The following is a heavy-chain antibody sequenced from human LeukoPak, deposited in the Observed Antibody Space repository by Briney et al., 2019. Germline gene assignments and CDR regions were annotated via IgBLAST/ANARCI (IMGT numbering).Heavy chain of an antibody. CDR3: ARGGTYYDFWSGYLSPDY. Sequence: ASVTVSCNASGYTFTSYGISWVRQAPGQGLEWMGWISAYNGNANYAQKLQGRVTMTTDTSTSTAYMELRSLRSDDTAVYYCARGGTYYDFWSGYLSPDYWGQGTLVTVSS. J-gene: IGHJ4*02. CDR1: GYTFTSYG. CDR2: ISAYNGNA. D-gene: IGHD3-3*01. V-gene: IGHV1-18*01.